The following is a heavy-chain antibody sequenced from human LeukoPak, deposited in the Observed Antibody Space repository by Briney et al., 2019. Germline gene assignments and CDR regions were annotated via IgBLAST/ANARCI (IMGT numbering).Heavy chain of an antibody. CDR1: GGTFSSYA. CDR3: ARRYYDSSGYYSDAFDI. D-gene: IGHD3-22*01. CDR2: IIPIFGTA. Sequence: GASVKVSCKASGGTFSSYAISWVRQAPGQGLEWMGRIIPIFGTANYAQKFQGRVTITTDESTSTAYMELSSLRSEDTAVYYCARRYYDSSGYYSDAFDIWGQGTMVTVSS. V-gene: IGHV1-69*05. J-gene: IGHJ3*02.